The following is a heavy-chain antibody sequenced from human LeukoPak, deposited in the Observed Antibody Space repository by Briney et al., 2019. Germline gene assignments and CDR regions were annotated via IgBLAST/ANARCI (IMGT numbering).Heavy chain of an antibody. V-gene: IGHV4-59*01. CDR2: IYYSGST. CDR3: ARRSAYYYNYYMDV. D-gene: IGHD5-24*01. Sequence: SETLSLTCTVSGGSISSYYWSWIRQPPGKGLEWIGYIYYSGSTNYNPSLKSRVTISVDTSKNQFSLKLSSVTAADTAVYYCARRSAYYYNYYMDVWGKGTTVTISS. CDR1: GGSISSYY. J-gene: IGHJ6*03.